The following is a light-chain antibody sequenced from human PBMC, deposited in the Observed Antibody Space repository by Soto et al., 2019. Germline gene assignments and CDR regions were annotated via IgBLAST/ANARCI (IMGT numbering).Light chain of an antibody. J-gene: IGLJ2*01. CDR2: DVN. CDR3: SSYTSTSNVI. Sequence: QSALTQPASVSGSPGQSITISCTGTSRDVGNYNYVSWYQHHPGKAPKLLIYDVNNRPSGISNRFSGSKSDNTASLTIFGLQAEDEADYYCSSYTSTSNVIFGGGTKLTVL. V-gene: IGLV2-14*03. CDR1: SRDVGNYNY.